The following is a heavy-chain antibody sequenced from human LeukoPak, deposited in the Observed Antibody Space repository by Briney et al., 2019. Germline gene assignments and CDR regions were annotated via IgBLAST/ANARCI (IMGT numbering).Heavy chain of an antibody. CDR3: GKTTVGYSSGQKPAWPVDY. V-gene: IGHV3-23*01. CDR1: GFTFGSHD. CDR2: NFGSGGTP. J-gene: IGHJ4*02. D-gene: IGHD5-18*01. Sequence: PGGTLRLFCEAWGFTFGSHDMYGVRQARGKGLEWGAGNFGSGGTPHYADSVEGRFTISSDNTRNTVYLQINSLRAEDTAVYYCGKTTVGYSSGQKPAWPVDYWGQGTLVTVSS.